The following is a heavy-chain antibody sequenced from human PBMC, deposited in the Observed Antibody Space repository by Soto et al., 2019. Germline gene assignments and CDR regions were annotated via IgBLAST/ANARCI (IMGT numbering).Heavy chain of an antibody. D-gene: IGHD3-9*01. CDR1: VFTFSSYG. J-gene: IGHJ6*02. CDR3: ATDCNAYYDILTPYFRSYSGMDV. Sequence: GGSLRLSCAASVFTFSSYGMHWVRQAPGKGLEWVAVISYDGSNKYYADSVKGRFTISRDNSKNTLYLQMNSLRAEDTAEYYCATDCNAYYDILTPYFRSYSGMDVWGQGTKVTVSS. V-gene: IGHV3-30*03. CDR2: ISYDGSNK.